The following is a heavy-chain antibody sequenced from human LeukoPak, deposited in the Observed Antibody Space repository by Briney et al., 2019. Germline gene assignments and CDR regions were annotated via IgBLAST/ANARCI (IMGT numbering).Heavy chain of an antibody. V-gene: IGHV4-4*07. Sequence: SETLSLTCTVSGGSISSYYWSWIRQPAGKGLEWIGRIYTSGSPNYNPSLKSRATMSVDTSKNQFSLKLSSVTAADTAVYYCARDIAAAGGYLDYWGQGTLVTVSS. J-gene: IGHJ4*02. CDR3: ARDIAAAGGYLDY. D-gene: IGHD6-13*01. CDR2: IYTSGSP. CDR1: GGSISSYY.